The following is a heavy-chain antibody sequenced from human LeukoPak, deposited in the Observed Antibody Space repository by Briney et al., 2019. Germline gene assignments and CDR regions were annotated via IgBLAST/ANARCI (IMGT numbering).Heavy chain of an antibody. Sequence: SETLSLTCTVSGGSISSSSYYWAWIRQPPGKGLEWIGNIYYSGSTYYNPSLTSRVTISVDTSKNHFSLRLSSVTAADTAVYYCAGVDTTTPSGVIYWGQGTLVTVSS. J-gene: IGHJ4*02. D-gene: IGHD2-15*01. CDR2: IYYSGST. CDR3: AGVDTTTPSGVIY. CDR1: GGSISSSSYY. V-gene: IGHV4-39*07.